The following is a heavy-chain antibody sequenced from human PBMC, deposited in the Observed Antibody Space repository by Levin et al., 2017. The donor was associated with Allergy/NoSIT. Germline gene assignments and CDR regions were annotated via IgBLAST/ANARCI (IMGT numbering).Heavy chain of an antibody. CDR3: ATLPPLKGLRLGELSLMDY. J-gene: IGHJ4*02. CDR2: ISSSSSTI. D-gene: IGHD3-16*02. CDR1: GFTFSSYS. Sequence: GGSLRLSCAASGFTFSSYSMNWVRQAPGKGLEWVSYISSSSSTIYYADSVKGRFTISRDNAKNSLYLQMNSLRDEDTAVYYCATLPPLKGLRLGELSLMDYWGQGTLVTVSS. V-gene: IGHV3-48*02.